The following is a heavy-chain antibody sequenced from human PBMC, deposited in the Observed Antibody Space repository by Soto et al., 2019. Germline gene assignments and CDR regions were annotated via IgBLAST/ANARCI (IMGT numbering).Heavy chain of an antibody. J-gene: IGHJ4*02. V-gene: IGHV1-3*01. CDR1: GYTFTNFA. CDR3: ARVPPLWESGSFYIQHYDS. D-gene: IGHD3-10*01. Sequence: QVQLVQSGAEVKRPGASVKVSCKSSGYTFTNFALHWVRQAPGQRLQWMGWINAGSGNTKYSQDFQGRVTFTRDTSATTAYMELSSLRSEDTAVYYCARVPPLWESGSFYIQHYDSWGQGTLVTVSS. CDR2: INAGSGNT.